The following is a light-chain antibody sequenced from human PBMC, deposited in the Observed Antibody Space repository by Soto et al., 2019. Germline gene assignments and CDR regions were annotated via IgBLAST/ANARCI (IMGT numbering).Light chain of an antibody. CDR1: QDIGKD. CDR2: AVS. Sequence: DIQMTQSPSSVSAAVGDRVTITCRASQDIGKDLGWFQQKPGKAPRRLIYAVSTLESGVPSRFSGSGSGTQFTLTISSLQPEDFEAYFCLQHKSFPFTFGQGTKVDIK. V-gene: IGKV1-17*01. CDR3: LQHKSFPFT. J-gene: IGKJ2*01.